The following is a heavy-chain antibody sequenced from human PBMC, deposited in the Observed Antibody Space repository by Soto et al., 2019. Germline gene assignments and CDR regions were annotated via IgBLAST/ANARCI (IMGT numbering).Heavy chain of an antibody. CDR1: GFTFRSYA. CDR3: TKHLSNGSPDY. V-gene: IGHV3-23*01. Sequence: GGSLRLSCAASGFTFRSYAMSWVRQAPGKGLEWVSLISGSGGGTYYADSVKGRFTISRGNAKNTLYLQMNSLRAEDTAVFYCTKHLSNGSPDYWGQGTLVTVPS. D-gene: IGHD2-8*01. J-gene: IGHJ4*02. CDR2: ISGSGGGT.